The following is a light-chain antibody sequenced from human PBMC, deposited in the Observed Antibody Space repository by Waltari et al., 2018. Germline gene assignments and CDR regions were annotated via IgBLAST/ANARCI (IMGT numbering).Light chain of an antibody. CDR3: QSYDSGHLV. Sequence: QSVLTQPPSVSGAPGQRVPISCTGRSSTIGAGYDFHWYQQRPGTAPKRLIYLNTQRPSGVPDRFSGSRSGTSASLAITGLQAEDEADYYCQSYDSGHLVFGGGTKLTVL. CDR2: LNT. J-gene: IGLJ2*01. V-gene: IGLV1-40*01. CDR1: SSTIGAGYD.